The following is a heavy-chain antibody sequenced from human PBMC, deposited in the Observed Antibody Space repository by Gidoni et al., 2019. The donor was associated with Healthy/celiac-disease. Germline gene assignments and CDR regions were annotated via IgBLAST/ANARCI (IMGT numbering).Heavy chain of an antibody. CDR3: AREVHGWFDP. CDR1: GFTFSSYA. Sequence: QVQLVESGGGVVKPGRSLRLSCAASGFTFSSYAMHWVRQAPGKGLEWVAVISYDGSNKYYADSVKGRFTISRDNSKNTLYLQMNSLRAEDTAVYYCAREVHGWFDPWGQGTLVTVSS. V-gene: IGHV3-30-3*01. CDR2: ISYDGSNK. J-gene: IGHJ5*02. D-gene: IGHD4-17*01.